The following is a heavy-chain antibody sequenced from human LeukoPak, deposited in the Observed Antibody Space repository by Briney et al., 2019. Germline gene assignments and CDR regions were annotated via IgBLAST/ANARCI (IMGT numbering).Heavy chain of an antibody. CDR1: GVSFSGYY. D-gene: IGHD6-19*01. CDR3: ARKSEADIAVAGISSLDY. J-gene: IGHJ4*02. Sequence: SETLSLTCAVYGVSFSGYYLSWIRQPPGKGLEWIGEINHSGSTNYNPSLKRRVTISVDTTKNHFPLKLMSVTAADTAVYYCARKSEADIAVAGISSLDYWGQGTLVTVSS. V-gene: IGHV4-34*01. CDR2: INHSGST.